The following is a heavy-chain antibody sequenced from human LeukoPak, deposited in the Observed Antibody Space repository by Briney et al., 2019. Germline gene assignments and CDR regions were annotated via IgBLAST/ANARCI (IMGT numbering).Heavy chain of an antibody. CDR3: AKDSGGGYCYLDY. V-gene: IGHV3-33*06. J-gene: IGHJ4*02. D-gene: IGHD2-21*02. Sequence: PGGSLRLSRAASGFTFSTYNMHWVRQAPGKGLEWVAVIWYDGSDKYYADSVKGRFTISRDNSKNTLWLQMNSLRAEDTAVYYCAKDSGGGYCYLDYWGQGTLVTVSS. CDR2: IWYDGSDK. CDR1: GFTFSTYN.